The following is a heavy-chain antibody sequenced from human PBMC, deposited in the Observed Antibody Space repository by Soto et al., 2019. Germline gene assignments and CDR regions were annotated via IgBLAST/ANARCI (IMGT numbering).Heavy chain of an antibody. CDR2: IYHSGST. V-gene: IGHV4-4*02. J-gene: IGHJ4*02. CDR3: AGVGGLYCGGHCYAAGFDS. Sequence: QVQLQESGPGLVKPSGTLSLTCAVSGGSISSSNWWSWVRQPPGKGLEWIGEIYHSGSTNYNPSLKSRVSISGDKSKNQFSRKLTSVTSAATAVCYCAGVGGLYCGGHCYAAGFDSWGQGTLVTVSS. D-gene: IGHD2-21*02. CDR1: GGSISSSNW.